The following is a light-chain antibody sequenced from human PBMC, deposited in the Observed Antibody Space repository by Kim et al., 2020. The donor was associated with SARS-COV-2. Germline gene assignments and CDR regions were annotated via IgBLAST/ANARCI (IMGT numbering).Light chain of an antibody. CDR2: KAS. Sequence: DIQMTQSPSTLSASVGDRVTITCRASQSLDSWLAWYQQKPGTAPKLLIHKASILQTGVPSRFSGSGSGTEFTLTITSLQPDEFATYYCQQYYSYSGTFGQGTKLEI. J-gene: IGKJ2*01. V-gene: IGKV1-5*03. CDR1: QSLDSW. CDR3: QQYYSYSGT.